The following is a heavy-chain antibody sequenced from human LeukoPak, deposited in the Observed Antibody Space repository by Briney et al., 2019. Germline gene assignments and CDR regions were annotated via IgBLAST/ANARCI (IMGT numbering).Heavy chain of an antibody. CDR3: ARTTVIPRSYFDY. D-gene: IGHD4-17*01. Sequence: SETLSLTCTVSGGSISSGGYYWSWIRQHPGKGLEWIGYIYYSGSTYYNPSLKSRVTISVDTSKNQFSLKLSSVTAADTAVYCCARTTVIPRSYFDYWGQGTLVTVSS. V-gene: IGHV4-31*03. CDR2: IYYSGST. J-gene: IGHJ4*02. CDR1: GGSISSGGYY.